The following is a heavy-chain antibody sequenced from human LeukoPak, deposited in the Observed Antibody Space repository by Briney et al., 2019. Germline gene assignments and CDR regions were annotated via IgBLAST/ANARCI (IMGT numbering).Heavy chain of an antibody. D-gene: IGHD6-13*01. V-gene: IGHV3-66*02. CDR1: GFTVSSNY. J-gene: IGHJ4*02. CDR2: IYSASTSGT. Sequence: GGSLRLSCAASGFTVSSNYMSWVRQAPGKGLEWVSVIYSASTSGTYYADSVKGRLTISRDNSKNTLFLQMNSLRPEDTAVYYCAGVHYSGSRFPVPNFDYWGQGALVTVSS. CDR3: AGVHYSGSRFPVPNFDY.